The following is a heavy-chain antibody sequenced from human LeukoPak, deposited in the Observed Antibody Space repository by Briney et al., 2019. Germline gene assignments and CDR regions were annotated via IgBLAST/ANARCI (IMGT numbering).Heavy chain of an antibody. CDR2: ISTYNGDR. J-gene: IGHJ6*02. CDR1: GYTFSTYG. CDR3: VRGDRMDV. Sequence: ASVKVSCKASGYTFSTYGIGWVRQAPGQGLEWMGRISTYNGDRDYAQKMQGRVTMTTDTSASTAYMELRSLRSDDTAVYYCVRGDRMDVWGQGTTVTVSS. V-gene: IGHV1-18*01.